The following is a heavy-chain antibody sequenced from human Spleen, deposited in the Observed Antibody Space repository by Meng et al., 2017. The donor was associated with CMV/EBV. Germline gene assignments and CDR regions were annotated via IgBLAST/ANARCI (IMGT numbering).Heavy chain of an antibody. CDR3: ARVPAANYYYYYGMDV. J-gene: IGHJ6*02. CDR2: ISSGGSTF. CDR1: GFTFSSYE. D-gene: IGHD2-2*01. V-gene: IGHV3-48*03. Sequence: GESLKISCAASGFTFSSYEMNWVRQAPGKGLEWISCISSGGSTFYYADSVKGRFTISRDNAKNSLYLQMNSLRAEDTAVYYCARVPAANYYYYYGMDVWGQGTTVTVSS.